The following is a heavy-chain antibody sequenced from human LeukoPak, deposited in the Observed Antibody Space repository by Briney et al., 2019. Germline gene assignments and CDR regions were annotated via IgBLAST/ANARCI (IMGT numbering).Heavy chain of an antibody. CDR1: GYTFTDYF. V-gene: IGHV1-2*02. CDR3: ARDDEYGDYEY. CDR2: INPNSGGT. D-gene: IGHD4-17*01. Sequence: ASVKVSCKASGYTFTDYFMHWVRQAPGQGLEWMGWINPNSGGTIYAQKFQGRVTMTGDTSISTAYMELSRLRSDDTAVYYCARDDEYGDYEYWGQGTLVTVSS. J-gene: IGHJ4*02.